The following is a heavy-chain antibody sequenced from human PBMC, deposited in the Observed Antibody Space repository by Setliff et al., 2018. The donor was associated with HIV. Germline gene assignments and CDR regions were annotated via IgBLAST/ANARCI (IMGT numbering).Heavy chain of an antibody. J-gene: IGHJ6*03. V-gene: IGHV4-61*09. CDR2: VHSNGFK. D-gene: IGHD3-22*01. CDR1: GVSINSGDYS. CDR3: ARGVVGSYYDYVNIYYHDYIDL. Sequence: PSETLSLTCDVSGVSINSGDYSWNWTRQPAGKRLEWIGHVHSNGFKSYNSSLESRVDISVDTSKNQISLKVDSVTAADTAIYFCARGVVGSYYDYVNIYYHDYIDLWGKGTTVTVSS.